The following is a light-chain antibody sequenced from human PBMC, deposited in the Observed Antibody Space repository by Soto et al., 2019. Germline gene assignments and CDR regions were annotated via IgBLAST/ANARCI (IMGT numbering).Light chain of an antibody. CDR3: QAWDSSTGV. V-gene: IGLV3-1*01. Sequence: SYELTQPPSVSVSPGQTASITCSGDKSGDKYACWYQQKPGQSPVLVIYQDSKRPSGIPERFSGSNSGNTATLTISGTQAMDEADYYCQAWDSSTGVFGTGTKLTV. CDR1: KSGDKY. J-gene: IGLJ1*01. CDR2: QDS.